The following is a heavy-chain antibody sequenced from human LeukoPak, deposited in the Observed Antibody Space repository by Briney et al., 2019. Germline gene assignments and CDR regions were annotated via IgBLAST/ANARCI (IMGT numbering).Heavy chain of an antibody. Sequence: SETLSFTCTVSGFSITSYYWSWIRQPPGKGLEWFGEINHSGSTNYNPSLKSRVTISVDTSKNQFSLKLSSVTAADTAVYYCARPRVRGVIIRGFDYWGQGTLVTVSS. CDR2: INHSGST. D-gene: IGHD3-10*01. J-gene: IGHJ4*01. CDR3: ARPRVRGVIIRGFDY. CDR1: GFSITSYY. V-gene: IGHV4-34*01.